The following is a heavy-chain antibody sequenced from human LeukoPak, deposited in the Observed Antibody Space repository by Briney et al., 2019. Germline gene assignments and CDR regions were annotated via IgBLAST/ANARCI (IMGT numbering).Heavy chain of an antibody. J-gene: IGHJ4*02. CDR1: GFTFSSYW. Sequence: GGSLRLSCAASGFTFSSYWMSWVRQAPGKGLEWVANIKQDGSEKYYVDPVKGRFTISRDNAKNSLYLQMNSLRAEDTAVYYCARRPYYYGSGSYYNVPYYFDYWGQGTLVTVSS. CDR2: IKQDGSEK. D-gene: IGHD3-10*01. V-gene: IGHV3-7*01. CDR3: ARRPYYYGSGSYYNVPYYFDY.